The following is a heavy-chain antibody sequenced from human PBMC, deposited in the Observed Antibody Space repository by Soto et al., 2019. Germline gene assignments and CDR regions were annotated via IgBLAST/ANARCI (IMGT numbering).Heavy chain of an antibody. D-gene: IGHD2-15*01. V-gene: IGHV4-4*02. CDR1: SGSISSSNW. J-gene: IGHJ4*02. Sequence: QVQLQESGPGPVKPSGTLSLTCAVSSGSISSSNWWSWVRQPPGKGLEWIGEIYHSGSTNYNPSLKSRVTISVDKSKNQFSLKLSSVTAADTAVYYCAISRGDCSGGSCYPDYWGQGTLVTVSS. CDR3: AISRGDCSGGSCYPDY. CDR2: IYHSGST.